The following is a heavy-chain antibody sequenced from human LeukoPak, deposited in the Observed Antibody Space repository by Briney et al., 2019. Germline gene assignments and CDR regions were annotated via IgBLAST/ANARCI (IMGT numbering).Heavy chain of an antibody. CDR1: GYSISSGYY. V-gene: IGHV4-38-2*01. J-gene: IGHJ4*02. CDR3: ARLDIVVVPAAIEY. Sequence: SETLSLTCAVSGYSISSGYYWGWIRQPPGKGLEWIGSIYHSGSTYYNPSLKSRVTISVDTSKNQFSLKLSSVTAADTAVYYCARLDIVVVPAAIEYWGQGSLVTVSS. D-gene: IGHD2-2*02. CDR2: IYHSGST.